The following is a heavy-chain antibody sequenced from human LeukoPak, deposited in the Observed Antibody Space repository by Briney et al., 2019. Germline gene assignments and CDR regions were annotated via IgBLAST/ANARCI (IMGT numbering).Heavy chain of an antibody. CDR1: GGSISSYY. J-gene: IGHJ1*01. V-gene: IGHV4-59*01. D-gene: IGHD3-10*01. Sequence: SETLSLTCTVSGGSISSYYWGWIRQPPGKGLEWIGYIYYSGSTNYNPSLKSRVTISVGTSKNQFSLKLSSVTAADTAVYYCARGGMVRGVPVWFQHWGQGTLVTVSS. CDR3: ARGGMVRGVPVWFQH. CDR2: IYYSGST.